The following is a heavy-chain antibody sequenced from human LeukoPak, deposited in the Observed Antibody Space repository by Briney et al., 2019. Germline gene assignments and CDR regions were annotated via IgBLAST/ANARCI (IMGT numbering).Heavy chain of an antibody. D-gene: IGHD2-2*01. CDR3: AWSGGTSYHYYYMDV. CDR2: IYHSGST. V-gene: IGHV4-38-2*01. CDR1: GYSISSGYY. Sequence: PSETLSLTCAVSGYSISSGYYWGWIRQPPGKGLEWIGSIYHSGSTYYNPSLKSRVTISVDTSKNQFSLKLSSVAAADTAVYYCAWSGGTSYHYYYMDVWGKGTTVTVSS. J-gene: IGHJ6*03.